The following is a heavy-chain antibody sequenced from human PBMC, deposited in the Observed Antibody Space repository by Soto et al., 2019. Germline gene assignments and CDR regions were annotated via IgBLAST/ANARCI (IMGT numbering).Heavy chain of an antibody. J-gene: IGHJ4*02. CDR1: GDSIISGDYY. Sequence: QVQLQESGPGLVKPSQTLSLTCTVSGDSIISGDYYWSWIRQPPGKGLEWIGYISYSGSTYYNPSLKSRVTISVDTSKNQFSLKLTSVTAADTAVYYCAREAPRGGGDAGTVFPYFDYWGQGTLVTVSS. CDR3: AREAPRGGGDAGTVFPYFDY. CDR2: ISYSGST. D-gene: IGHD2-21*02. V-gene: IGHV4-30-4*01.